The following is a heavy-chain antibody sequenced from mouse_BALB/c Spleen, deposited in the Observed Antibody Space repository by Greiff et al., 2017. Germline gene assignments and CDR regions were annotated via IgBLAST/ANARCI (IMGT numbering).Heavy chain of an antibody. V-gene: IGHV1-69*02. CDR3: TRDDVYYGAMDY. J-gene: IGHJ4*01. CDR1: GYTFTSYW. Sequence: QVQLQQPGAELVKPGASVQLSCNASGYTFTSYWMHWLTQRPGQGLEWIGVIDPSDSYTSYNQKFKGKATLTVDTSSSTAYMQLSSLTSEDSAVYYGTRDDVYYGAMDYWGQGTAVTVSS. D-gene: IGHD2-3*01. CDR2: IDPSDSYT.